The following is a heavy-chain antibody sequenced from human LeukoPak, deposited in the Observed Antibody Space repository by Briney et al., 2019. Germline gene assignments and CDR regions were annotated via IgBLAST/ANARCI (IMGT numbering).Heavy chain of an antibody. V-gene: IGHV3-48*04. J-gene: IGHJ4*02. Sequence: GGSLRLSCATSGFTFSYHSMHWVRQAPGRGLEWVSYISNSGRTIYYADSVKGRFTISRDNAQNSVYLQMNSLIAEDTAVYYCARERMRLFGDHWGQGTLVTVSS. D-gene: IGHD3-3*01. CDR3: ARERMRLFGDH. CDR2: ISNSGRTI. CDR1: GFTFSYHS.